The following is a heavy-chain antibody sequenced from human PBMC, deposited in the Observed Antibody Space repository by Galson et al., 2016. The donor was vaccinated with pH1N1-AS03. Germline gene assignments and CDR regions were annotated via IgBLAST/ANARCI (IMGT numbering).Heavy chain of an antibody. V-gene: IGHV3-30*15. J-gene: IGHJ5*02. CDR1: GFTFSNYA. Sequence: SLRLSCAASGFTFSNYAIHWVRQAPGKGLQWVAVVSDDGYTKYYADSVRGRFTISRDNSENTVFLQMSSLPTEDTGLYYCARVVHEIRGQPNNWLDPWGQGTLVTVSP. CDR2: VSDDGYTK. D-gene: IGHD1-26*01. CDR3: ARVVHEIRGQPNNWLDP.